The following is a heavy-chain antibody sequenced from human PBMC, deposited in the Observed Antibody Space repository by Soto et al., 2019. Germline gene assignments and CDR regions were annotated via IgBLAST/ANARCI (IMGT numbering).Heavy chain of an antibody. Sequence: EVQLVESGGGLVKPGGSLRLSCAASGFTFSGYSMNWVRQAPGKGLEWVSSISSTDRYIYYADSVRGRFTTSRDTAENSLILQRNSIRVENTAVYYCVTSHDGTSGMRDWGKGALVTVTS. CDR2: ISSTDRYI. CDR1: GFTFSGYS. D-gene: IGHD1-1*01. CDR3: VTSHDGTSGMRD. V-gene: IGHV3-21*01. J-gene: IGHJ4*02.